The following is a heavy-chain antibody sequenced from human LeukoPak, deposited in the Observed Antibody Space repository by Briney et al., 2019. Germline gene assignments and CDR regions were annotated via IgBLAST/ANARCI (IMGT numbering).Heavy chain of an antibody. D-gene: IGHD6-13*01. V-gene: IGHV4-59*01. CDR3: ARGSFSSSWYGVVDY. Sequence: SETLSLTFTVSSGPISGYYWSWIRRPPGKGLEWIGYIHYTGSTIYNPSLKSRVTMSVDTSKNQFSLKLSSVTAADTAVYYCARGSFSSSWYGVVDYWGQGTLVTVSS. J-gene: IGHJ4*02. CDR1: SGPISGYY. CDR2: IHYTGST.